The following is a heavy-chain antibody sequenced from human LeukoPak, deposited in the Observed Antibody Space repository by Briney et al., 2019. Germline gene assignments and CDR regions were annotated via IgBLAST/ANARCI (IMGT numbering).Heavy chain of an antibody. V-gene: IGHV3-23*01. J-gene: IGHJ4*02. CDR1: GFTLSSYA. CDR2: ISSSGSST. CDR3: AKGKGIQIWPYYFDY. Sequence: GGSLRLSCAASGFTLSSYAMSWVRQAPGKGLEWVSAISSSGSSTFYADSVKGRFTVSRDNSKSTLYLQMNSLRAEDTAVYYCAKGKGIQIWPYYFDYWGQGTLVTVSS. D-gene: IGHD5-18*01.